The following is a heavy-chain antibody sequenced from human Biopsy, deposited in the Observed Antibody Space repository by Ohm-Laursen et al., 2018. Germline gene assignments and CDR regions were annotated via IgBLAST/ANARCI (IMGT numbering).Heavy chain of an antibody. V-gene: IGHV4-39*01. CDR3: ARDYDTSGYYYVS. CDR1: GGSISNNNYY. CDR2: IFYRGST. D-gene: IGHD3-22*01. J-gene: IGHJ5*02. Sequence: TLSLTCTASGGSISNNNYYWGWIRQPPGKGLEWIGSIFYRGSTHYKPSLKSRVNISVDTSKNQFSLKLSSVTAADTAVYYCARDYDTSGYYYVSWGQGTLVTVSS.